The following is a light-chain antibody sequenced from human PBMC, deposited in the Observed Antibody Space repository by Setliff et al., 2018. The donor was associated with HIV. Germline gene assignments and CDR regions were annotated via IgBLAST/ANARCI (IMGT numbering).Light chain of an antibody. V-gene: IGLV2-14*03. J-gene: IGLJ1*01. Sequence: QSALTQPAAVSGSPGQTITISCSGTDRDIGAYNHVSWYQQHPGKAPKLMISDVNNRPSGVSNRFSGSRSGNTASLTISIVQPEDEADYFCAYFTKSGSYVFGTGTKVTV. CDR1: DRDIGAYNH. CDR3: AYFTKSGSYV. CDR2: DVN.